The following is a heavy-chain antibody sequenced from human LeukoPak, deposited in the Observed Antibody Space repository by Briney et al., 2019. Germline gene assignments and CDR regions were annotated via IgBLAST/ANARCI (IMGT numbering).Heavy chain of an antibody. V-gene: IGHV3-43*01. Sequence: GGSLRLSCAASGFTFDDYTMHWVRQAPGKGLEWVSLISWDGGSTYYADSVKGRFTISRDNSKNSLYLQMNSLRTEDTALYYCAKDSSGYYGDYGYFDYWGQGTLVTVSS. J-gene: IGHJ4*02. CDR3: AKDSSGYYGDYGYFDY. CDR2: ISWDGGST. D-gene: IGHD4-17*01. CDR1: GFTFDDYT.